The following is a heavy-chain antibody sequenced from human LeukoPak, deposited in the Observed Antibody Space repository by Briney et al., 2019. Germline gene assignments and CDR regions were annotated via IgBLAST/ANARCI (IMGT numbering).Heavy chain of an antibody. J-gene: IGHJ4*02. CDR2: IYHSGST. Sequence: SQTLSLTCAVSGGSISSGGYSWSCIRQPPGTGLEWIGYIYHSGSTYYNPSLKSRVTISVDRSKNQFSLKLSSVTAADTAVYYCARVLLWFGELSVFDYWGQGTLVTVSS. CDR1: GGSISSGGYS. V-gene: IGHV4-30-2*01. CDR3: ARVLLWFGELSVFDY. D-gene: IGHD3-10*01.